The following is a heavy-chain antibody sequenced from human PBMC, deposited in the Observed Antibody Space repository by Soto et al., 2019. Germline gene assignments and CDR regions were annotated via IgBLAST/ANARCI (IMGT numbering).Heavy chain of an antibody. CDR1: GYTFTSYD. CDR3: ARERSAGTGWFDP. Sequence: QVQLVQSGAEVKKPGASVKVSCKASGYTFTSYDINWVRQATGQGLEWMGWMNPNSGNTGYAQKFQGRVTLTRNTTMSTAYIELSSLRSEDTAVYYCARERSAGTGWFDPWGQGTLVTVSS. J-gene: IGHJ5*02. V-gene: IGHV1-8*01. CDR2: MNPNSGNT. D-gene: IGHD6-13*01.